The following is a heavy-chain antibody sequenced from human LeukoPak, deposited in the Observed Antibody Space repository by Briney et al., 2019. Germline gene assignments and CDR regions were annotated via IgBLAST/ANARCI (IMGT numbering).Heavy chain of an antibody. CDR3: ARDGNYYDSSGYVDY. D-gene: IGHD3-22*01. Sequence: KTSETLSLTCTVSGYSISSGYYWGWIRQPPGKGLEWIGSIYHSGSTYYNPSLKSRVTISVDTSKNQFSLKLSSVTAADTAVYYCARDGNYYDSSGYVDYWGQGTLVTVSS. V-gene: IGHV4-38-2*02. J-gene: IGHJ4*02. CDR2: IYHSGST. CDR1: GYSISSGYY.